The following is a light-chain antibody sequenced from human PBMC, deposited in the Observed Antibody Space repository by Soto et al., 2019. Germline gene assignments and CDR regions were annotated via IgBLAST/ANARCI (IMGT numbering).Light chain of an antibody. J-gene: IGKJ1*01. CDR3: QQYNSYPWT. CDR2: DVS. CDR1: QSISSW. Sequence: DIQMTQSPSTLSASVGDRVTITCRASQSISSWLAWYHQKPGKAPKLLIYDVSSLESGVPSRFSGSGSGTEFTLTISSLQPDDFTTYYCQQYNSYPWTFGQGPKVEIK. V-gene: IGKV1-5*01.